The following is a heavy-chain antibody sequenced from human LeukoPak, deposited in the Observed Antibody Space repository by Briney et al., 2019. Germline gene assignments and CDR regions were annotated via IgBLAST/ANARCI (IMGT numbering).Heavy chain of an antibody. D-gene: IGHD4-17*01. V-gene: IGHV3-53*01. CDR2: IYSGGST. J-gene: IGHJ4*02. CDR1: GFTVSSNY. Sequence: GGTLRLSCAASGFTVSSNYMSWVRQAPGKGLEWVSVIYSGGSTYYADSVKGRFTISRDNAKNSLYLQMNSLRAEDTAVYYCARGDDYGDYGSPFPFDYWGQGTLVTVSS. CDR3: ARGDDYGDYGSPFPFDY.